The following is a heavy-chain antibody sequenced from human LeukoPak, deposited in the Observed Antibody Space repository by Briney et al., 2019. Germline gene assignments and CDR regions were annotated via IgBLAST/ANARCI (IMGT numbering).Heavy chain of an antibody. V-gene: IGHV4-61*09. CDR3: ARHVAFQQQLSSIDY. CDR1: GGSISSGSYY. Sequence: SQTLSLTCTVSGGSISSGSYYWSWIRQPAGKGLEWIGHIYTSGSTNYNPSLKSRVTISVDTSKNQFSLKLSSVTAADTAVYYCARHVAFQQQLSSIDYWGQGTLVTVSS. D-gene: IGHD6-13*01. J-gene: IGHJ4*02. CDR2: IYTSGST.